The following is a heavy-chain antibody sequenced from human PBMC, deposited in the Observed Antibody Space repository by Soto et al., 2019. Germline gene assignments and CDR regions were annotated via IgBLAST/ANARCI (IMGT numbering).Heavy chain of an antibody. D-gene: IGHD2-15*01. CDR3: ASRYCSGGSCAGY. CDR1: GFTVCSNY. Sequence: GGSLRLSCAASGFTVCSNYMSWVRQAPGKGLEWVSVIYSGGSTYYADSVKGRFTISRDNSKNTLYLQMNSLRAEDTAVYYCASRYCSGGSCAGYWGQGTLVTVSS. J-gene: IGHJ4*02. V-gene: IGHV3-66*01. CDR2: IYSGGST.